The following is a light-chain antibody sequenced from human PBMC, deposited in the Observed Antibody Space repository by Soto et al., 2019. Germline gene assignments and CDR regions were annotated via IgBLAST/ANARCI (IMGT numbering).Light chain of an antibody. CDR2: LEGSGSY. V-gene: IGLV4-60*02. CDR1: SGHSSYI. Sequence: QSVLTQSSSASASLGSSVKLTCTLSSGHSSYIIAWHQQQPGKAPRYLMKLEGSGSYNKGSGVPDRFSGSSSGADRYLTISNLQCEYEADYYCETWDSSTRVFGGGTKRTVL. CDR3: ETWDSSTRV. J-gene: IGLJ3*02.